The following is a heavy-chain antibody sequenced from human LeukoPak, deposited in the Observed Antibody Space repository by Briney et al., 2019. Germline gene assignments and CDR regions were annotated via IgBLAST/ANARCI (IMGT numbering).Heavy chain of an antibody. Sequence: SVKVSCKASGGTFSSYAISWVRQAPGQGLEWMGGIIPIFGTANYAQKFQGRVTITADESTSTAYMELSSLRSEDTAVYYCARSSSSWYYFDYWGQGTLVTVSS. CDR3: ARSSSSWYYFDY. V-gene: IGHV1-69*13. D-gene: IGHD6-13*01. CDR1: GGTFSSYA. CDR2: IIPIFGTA. J-gene: IGHJ4*02.